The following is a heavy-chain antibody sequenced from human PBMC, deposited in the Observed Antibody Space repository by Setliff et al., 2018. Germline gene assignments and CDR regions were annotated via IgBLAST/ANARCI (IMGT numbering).Heavy chain of an antibody. CDR3: ARDPYGDYSPSDY. J-gene: IGHJ4*02. V-gene: IGHV3-23*01. D-gene: IGHD4-17*01. CDR1: GFTFSTYA. CDR2: ISATGGTT. Sequence: GGSLRLSCAASGFTFSTYAMSWVRQAPGKGLEWVSAISATGGTTFYADSVKGRFTISRDNSKNTLSLQLNSLRAEDTAVYYCARDPYGDYSPSDYWGQGTLVTVSS.